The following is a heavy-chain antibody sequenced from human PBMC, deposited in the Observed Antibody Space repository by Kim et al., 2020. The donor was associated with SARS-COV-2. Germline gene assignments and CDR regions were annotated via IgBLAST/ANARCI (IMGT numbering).Heavy chain of an antibody. V-gene: IGHV1-69*13. D-gene: IGHD2-15*01. J-gene: IGHJ6*02. CDR1: GGTFSSYA. Sequence: SVKVSCKASGGTFSSYAISWVRQAPGQGLEWMGGIIPIFGTANYAQKFQGRVTITADESTSTAYMELSSLRSEDTAVYYCARDDDSYCSGGSCYFFGMDVWGQGTTVTVSS. CDR3: ARDDDSYCSGGSCYFFGMDV. CDR2: IIPIFGTA.